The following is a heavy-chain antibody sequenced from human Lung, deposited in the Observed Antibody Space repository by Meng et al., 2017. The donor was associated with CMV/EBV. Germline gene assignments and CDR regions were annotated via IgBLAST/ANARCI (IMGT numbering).Heavy chain of an antibody. CDR2: ISGSGGST. CDR3: AKYIAAAGILSVYFDY. J-gene: IGHJ4*02. Sequence: LTXAASGFTFSSYAMSWVRQAPGKGLEWVSAISGSGGSTYYADSVKGRFTISRDNSKNTLYLQMNSLRAEDTAVYYCAKYIAAAGILSVYFDYWGQGTLVTVSS. V-gene: IGHV3-23*01. D-gene: IGHD6-13*01. CDR1: GFTFSSYA.